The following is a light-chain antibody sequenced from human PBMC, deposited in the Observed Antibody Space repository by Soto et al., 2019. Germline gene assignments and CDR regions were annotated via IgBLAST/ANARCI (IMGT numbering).Light chain of an antibody. J-gene: IGKJ1*01. Sequence: EIVLTQSPGTLSLSPGKRATLSCRASQSISSSYLAWYQQRPGQATRLLIYGASSRATGIPDRLSGSGSGTEFTLTISRLEPEDFAVYYCQQYGSSWWTFGQGTKVDIX. CDR3: QQYGSSWWT. CDR1: QSISSSY. CDR2: GAS. V-gene: IGKV3-20*01.